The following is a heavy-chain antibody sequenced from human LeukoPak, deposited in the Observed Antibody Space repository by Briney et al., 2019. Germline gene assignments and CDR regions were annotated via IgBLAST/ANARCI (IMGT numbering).Heavy chain of an antibody. D-gene: IGHD3-22*01. Sequence: GGSLRLSCAASGFSINLYEMNWVRQAPGKGLVWVSRINSDGINTSYADSVKGRFTISRDKAKNTLNLQMNSLRAEDTAVYYCAKGGYYDSSAYYYVRYFDLWGRGTLVTVSS. V-gene: IGHV3-74*01. J-gene: IGHJ2*01. CDR2: INSDGINT. CDR1: GFSINLYE. CDR3: AKGGYYDSSAYYYVRYFDL.